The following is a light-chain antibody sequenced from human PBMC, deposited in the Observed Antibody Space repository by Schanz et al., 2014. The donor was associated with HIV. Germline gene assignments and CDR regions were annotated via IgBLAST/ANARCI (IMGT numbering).Light chain of an antibody. CDR1: QSIGSSY. J-gene: IGKJ4*01. Sequence: EIVLTQSPGTVSLSPGERATLSCRASQSIGSSYLAWYQQKPGQAPRLLMYDVSTRASGTPDRFSGSESGTDFTLTINRLEPEDFAVYYCQQRTSWPLTFGGGTRVEIK. CDR3: QQRTSWPLT. CDR2: DVS. V-gene: IGKV3D-20*02.